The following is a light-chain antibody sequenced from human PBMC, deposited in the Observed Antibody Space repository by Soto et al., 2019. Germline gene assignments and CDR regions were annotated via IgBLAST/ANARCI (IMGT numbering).Light chain of an antibody. CDR3: SSYTSSGTVI. V-gene: IGLV2-14*01. Sequence: QSVLTQPASVSGSPGQSITISCTATSSDVGGYNYVSWYQQHPGKAPKLMIYDVSNRPSGVSDRFSGSNSGNTASLTISGLQAEDEADYYCSSYTSSGTVIFGGGTQLTVL. CDR2: DVS. J-gene: IGLJ2*01. CDR1: SSDVGGYNY.